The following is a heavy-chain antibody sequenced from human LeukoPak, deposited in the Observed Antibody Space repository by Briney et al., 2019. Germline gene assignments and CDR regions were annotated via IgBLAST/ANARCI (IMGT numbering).Heavy chain of an antibody. V-gene: IGHV3-33*01. D-gene: IGHD2-15*01. J-gene: IGHJ4*02. CDR2: IWYDGSNK. CDR3: ARGYCSGGSCYRYYFDY. Sequence: GRSLRLSCAASGFTFSSYGMLWVRQAPGKGLEWVAVIWYDGSNKYYADSVEGRFTISRDNSENTLYLQMNSLRAEDTAVYYCARGYCSGGSCYRYYFDYWGQGTLVTVSS. CDR1: GFTFSSYG.